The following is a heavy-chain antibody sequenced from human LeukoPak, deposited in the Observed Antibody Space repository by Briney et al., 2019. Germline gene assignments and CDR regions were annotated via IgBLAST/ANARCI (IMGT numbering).Heavy chain of an antibody. J-gene: IGHJ6*02. CDR1: GFTFSSYG. V-gene: IGHV3-30*18. D-gene: IGHD2-15*01. CDR3: AKEGCSGGSCYSWLAPVYYYGMDV. Sequence: GGSLRLSCAASGFTFSSYGMHWVRQAPGKGLEWVAVISYDGSNKYYADSVKGRFTISRDNSKNTLYLQMNSLRAEDTAVYYCAKEGCSGGSCYSWLAPVYYYGMDVWGQGTTVTVSS. CDR2: ISYDGSNK.